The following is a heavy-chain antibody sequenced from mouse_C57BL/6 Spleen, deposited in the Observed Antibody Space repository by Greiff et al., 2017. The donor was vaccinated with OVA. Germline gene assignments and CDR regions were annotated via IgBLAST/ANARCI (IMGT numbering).Heavy chain of an antibody. CDR3: ARDRWDYVYAMDY. CDR1: GFTFSDYY. D-gene: IGHD2-4*01. Sequence: EVQRVESEGGLVQPGSSMKLSCTASGFTFSDYYMAWVRQVPEKGLEWVANINYDGSSTYYLDSLKSRFIISRDNAKNILYLQMSSLKSEDTATYYCARDRWDYVYAMDYWGQGTSVTVSS. J-gene: IGHJ4*01. V-gene: IGHV5-16*01. CDR2: INYDGSST.